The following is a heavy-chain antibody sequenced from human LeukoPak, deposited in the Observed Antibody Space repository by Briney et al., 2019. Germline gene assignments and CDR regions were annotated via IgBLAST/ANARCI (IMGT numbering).Heavy chain of an antibody. Sequence: GGSLRLSCGASGFTLRNYWMHWVRQAPGKGLVWVSRINSDGTMTNYADSVKGRFTISRDNAKNTLHLQMNSLRAEDTAVYYCARGDYGSGSYPDYWGQGTLVTVSS. J-gene: IGHJ4*02. V-gene: IGHV3-74*01. CDR2: INSDGTMT. D-gene: IGHD3-10*01. CDR1: GFTLRNYW. CDR3: ARGDYGSGSYPDY.